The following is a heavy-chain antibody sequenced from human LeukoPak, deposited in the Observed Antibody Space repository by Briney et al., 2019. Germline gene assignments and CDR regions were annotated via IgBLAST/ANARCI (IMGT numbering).Heavy chain of an antibody. CDR3: SRDPRSLDY. CDR1: GFTFTDVY. V-gene: IGHV3-11*01. CDR2: ISPNIADI. J-gene: IGHJ4*02. Sequence: GGSLRLSCAASGFTFTDVYMSWIRQSPGKGLEWLAYISPNIADISYADSVKGRFTISRDNAKNSLYLQMNSLRVEDTGIYYCSRDPRSLDYWGQGALVTVSS.